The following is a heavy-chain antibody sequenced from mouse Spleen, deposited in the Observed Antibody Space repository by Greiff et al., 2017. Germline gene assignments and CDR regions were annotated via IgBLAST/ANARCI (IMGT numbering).Heavy chain of an antibody. CDR2: LNPGSGGT. D-gene: IGHD2-1*01. CDR1: GYAFTNYL. Sequence: QVQLQQSGAELVRPGTSVKVSCKASGYAFTNYLIEWVKQRPGQGLEWIGVLNPGSGGTNYNEKFKGKATLTADKSSSTAYMQLSSLTSEDSAVYFCARGYGNYLYAMDYWGQGTSVTVSS. CDR3: ARGYGNYLYAMDY. V-gene: IGHV1-54*01. J-gene: IGHJ4*01.